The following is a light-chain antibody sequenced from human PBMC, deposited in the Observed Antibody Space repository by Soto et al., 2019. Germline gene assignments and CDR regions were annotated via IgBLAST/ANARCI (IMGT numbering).Light chain of an antibody. V-gene: IGKV3-20*01. CDR1: QSVSSSY. CDR2: GAS. Sequence: EIVLTQSPGTLSLSPGERATLSCRASQSVSSSYLAWYQQRPGQPPKLLIFGASSRATGIPARFSGSGSGTDFTLIINRLQPEDFALYFCQHYGRGSPIAFGLGTRLEIK. CDR3: QHYGRGSPIA. J-gene: IGKJ5*01.